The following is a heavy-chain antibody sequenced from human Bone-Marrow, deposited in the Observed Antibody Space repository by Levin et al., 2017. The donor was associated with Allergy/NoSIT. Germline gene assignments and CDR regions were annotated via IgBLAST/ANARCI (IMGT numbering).Heavy chain of an antibody. V-gene: IGHV3-9*01. CDR2: INWKGNSM. Sequence: SLKISCGASGFTFVDYPMHWVRQPPGRGLEWVSSINWKGNSMDYADSVKGRFTISRDNARNSLYLQMNSLRHEDTALYYCAKDLRPSSSMDYYYSSGMDVWGPGTTVTVSS. D-gene: IGHD6-6*01. J-gene: IGHJ6*02. CDR1: GFTFVDYP. CDR3: AKDLRPSSSMDYYYSSGMDV.